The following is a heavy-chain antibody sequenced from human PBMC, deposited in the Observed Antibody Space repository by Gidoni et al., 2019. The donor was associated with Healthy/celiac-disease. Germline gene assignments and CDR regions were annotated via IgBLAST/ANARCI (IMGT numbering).Heavy chain of an antibody. D-gene: IGHD2-2*01. J-gene: IGHJ4*02. CDR3: ASWYCSSTSCYVLY. Sequence: EVQLVESGGGLVKPGGSLRLSCAASGFTFSSYSMNWVRQAPGKGLEWVSSISSSSSYIYYADSVKGRFTISRDNAKNSLYLLMNSLRAEDTAVYYCASWYCSSTSCYVLYWGQGTLVTVSS. V-gene: IGHV3-21*01. CDR1: GFTFSSYS. CDR2: ISSSSSYI.